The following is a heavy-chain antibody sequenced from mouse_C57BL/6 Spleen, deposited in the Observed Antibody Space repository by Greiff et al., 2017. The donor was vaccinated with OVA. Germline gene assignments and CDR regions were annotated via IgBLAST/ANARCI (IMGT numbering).Heavy chain of an antibody. J-gene: IGHJ2*01. CDR1: GFTFSDYY. Sequence: EVQVVESAGGLVQPGSSMKLSCTASGFTFSDYYMAWVRQVPEKGLEWVANINYDGSSTYYLDSLKSRFIISRDNAKNILYLQMSSLKSEDTATYYCARRSVSVYYFDYWGQGTTLTVSS. V-gene: IGHV5-16*01. CDR2: INYDGSST. CDR3: ARRSVSVYYFDY. D-gene: IGHD3-1*01.